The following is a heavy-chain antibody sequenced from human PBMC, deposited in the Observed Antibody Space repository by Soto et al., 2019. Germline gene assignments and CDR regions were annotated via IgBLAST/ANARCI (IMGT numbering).Heavy chain of an antibody. CDR3: ARERAYSSSIDY. Sequence: EVQLVESGGGLVKPGGSLRLSCAASGFTFSSYSMNWVRQAPGKGLEWVSSISSSSSYIYYADSVKGRFTISRDNAKNPLYLQMNSLRAEDTAVYYCARERAYSSSIDYWGQGTLVTGSS. D-gene: IGHD6-6*01. J-gene: IGHJ4*02. CDR1: GFTFSSYS. CDR2: ISSSSSYI. V-gene: IGHV3-21*01.